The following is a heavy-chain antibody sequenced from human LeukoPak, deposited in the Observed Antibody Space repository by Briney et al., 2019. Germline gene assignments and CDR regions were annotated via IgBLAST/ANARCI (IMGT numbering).Heavy chain of an antibody. CDR3: ARVRTEWYIDL. V-gene: IGHV3-7*01. D-gene: IGHD2-8*02. Sequence: RGSLRLSCAASGFIFSPYWVTWVRQAPGMGLEWVANMKEDGGDKFYVDSVRGRFTISRDNAKNSLYLQMNSLRVEDTGVYYCARVRTEWYIDLWGRGTLVTVST. CDR2: MKEDGGDK. J-gene: IGHJ2*01. CDR1: GFIFSPYW.